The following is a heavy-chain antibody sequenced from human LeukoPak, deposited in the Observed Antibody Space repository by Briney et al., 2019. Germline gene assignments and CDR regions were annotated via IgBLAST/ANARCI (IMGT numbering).Heavy chain of an antibody. V-gene: IGHV3-53*01. CDR3: ATYRQVLLPFES. CDR1: GFTVSSNY. J-gene: IGHJ4*02. Sequence: PGGSLRLSCAASGFTVSSNYMSWVRQAPGKGLQWVSVFYSGGSTYYADSVRGRFTISRDNSKSTLSLQMNSLRAEDTAIYYCATYRQVLLPFESWGQGTLVTVSS. CDR2: FYSGGST. D-gene: IGHD2-8*02.